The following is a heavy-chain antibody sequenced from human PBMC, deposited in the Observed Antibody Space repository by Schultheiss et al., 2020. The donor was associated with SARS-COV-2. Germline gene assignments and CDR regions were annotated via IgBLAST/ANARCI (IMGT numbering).Heavy chain of an antibody. V-gene: IGHV3-7*03. CDR2: IKQDGSEK. D-gene: IGHD3-22*01. CDR3: ARGYYYDSSGPRYY. J-gene: IGHJ4*02. CDR1: GFSFSSYW. Sequence: GESLKISCAASGFSFSSYWMSWVRQAPGKGLEWVANIKQDGSEKHYVDSVKGRFTISRDNAKNSLYLQMNSLRAEDTAVYYCARGYYYDSSGPRYYWGQGTLLTVSS.